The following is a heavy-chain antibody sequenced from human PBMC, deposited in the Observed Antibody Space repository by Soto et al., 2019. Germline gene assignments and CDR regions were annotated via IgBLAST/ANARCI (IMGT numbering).Heavy chain of an antibody. J-gene: IGHJ3*02. D-gene: IGHD7-27*01. Sequence: QVQLQESGPGLVEPSETLSLTCTVSGDSMSSYYWNWIRQPAGKGLEWIGRISATGRTSYMSSLKSRITLSLDTSKNEFSLNLKFVTAAHTAVYFCARDQSGAADIWGQGTMVTVS. V-gene: IGHV4-4*07. CDR1: GDSMSSYY. CDR2: ISATGRT. CDR3: ARDQSGAADI.